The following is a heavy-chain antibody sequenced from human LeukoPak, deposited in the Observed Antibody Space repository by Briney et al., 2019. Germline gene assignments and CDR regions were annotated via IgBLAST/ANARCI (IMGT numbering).Heavy chain of an antibody. Sequence: SETLSLTCAVYGGSFSGYYWSWIRQPPGKGLEWIGEINHSGSTNYNPSLKSRVTISVGTSKNQFSLKLSSVTAADTAVYYCARARIAAAGNFDYWGQGTLVTVSS. CDR1: GGSFSGYY. CDR2: INHSGST. D-gene: IGHD6-13*01. V-gene: IGHV4-34*01. CDR3: ARARIAAAGNFDY. J-gene: IGHJ4*02.